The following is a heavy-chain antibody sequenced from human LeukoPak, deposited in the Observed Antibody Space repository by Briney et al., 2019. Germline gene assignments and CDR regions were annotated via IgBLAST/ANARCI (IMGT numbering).Heavy chain of an antibody. CDR2: IYYSGST. J-gene: IGHJ4*02. Sequence: TSETLSLTCTVSGGSISSYYWSWIRQPPGKGLEWIGYIYYSGSTNYNPSLKSRVTISVDTSKNQFSLKLSYVTAADTAVYYCACRTHYDILTGYSDYWGQGTLVTVSS. CDR1: GGSISSYY. CDR3: ACRTHYDILTGYSDY. V-gene: IGHV4-59*08. D-gene: IGHD3-9*01.